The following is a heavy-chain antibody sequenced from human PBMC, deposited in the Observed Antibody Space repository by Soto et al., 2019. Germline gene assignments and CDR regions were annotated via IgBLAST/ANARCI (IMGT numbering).Heavy chain of an antibody. CDR1: GFTFSSYW. Sequence: GGSLRLSCAASGFTFSSYWMSWVRQAPGKGLEWVANIKQDGSEKYYVDSVKGRFTISRDNAKNSLYLQMNSLRAEDTAVYYCARSSNGPRERFVPWGQGTLVTVSS. CDR2: IKQDGSEK. CDR3: ARSSNGPRERFVP. J-gene: IGHJ5*02. D-gene: IGHD2-8*01. V-gene: IGHV3-7*01.